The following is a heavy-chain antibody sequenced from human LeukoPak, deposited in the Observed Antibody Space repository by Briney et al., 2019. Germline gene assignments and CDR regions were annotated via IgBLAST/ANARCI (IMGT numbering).Heavy chain of an antibody. CDR3: AMGMSYYYYMDV. Sequence: SETLSLTCAVYGGSFSGYYWSWIRQPPGKGLEWIGEINHSGSTNYNPSLKSRVTISVDTSKNQFSLKLSSVTAADTAVYYCAMGMSYYYYMDVWGKGTTVTVSS. CDR2: INHSGST. J-gene: IGHJ6*03. D-gene: IGHD7-27*01. V-gene: IGHV4-34*01. CDR1: GGSFSGYY.